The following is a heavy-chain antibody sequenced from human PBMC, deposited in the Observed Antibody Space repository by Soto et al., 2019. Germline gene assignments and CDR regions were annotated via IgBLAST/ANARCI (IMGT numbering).Heavy chain of an antibody. CDR2: INGRDGAI. CDR1: GFSFSVYS. CDR3: ARDHLWAFDY. Sequence: GGSLRLSCAASGFSFSVYSMNWVRQAPGKGLEWVSYINGRDGAINYVDSVKGRFTISIDIAKNSLYLQMNSLRDEDTAVYFCARDHLWAFDYWGQGVLVTVSS. V-gene: IGHV3-48*02. D-gene: IGHD3-3*02. J-gene: IGHJ4*02.